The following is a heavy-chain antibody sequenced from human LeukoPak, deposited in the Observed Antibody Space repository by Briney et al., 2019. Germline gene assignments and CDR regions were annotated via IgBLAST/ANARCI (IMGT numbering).Heavy chain of an antibody. Sequence: GESLKISCKGSGYSFTSYWIGWVRQMPGKGLEWMGIIYPGDSDTRYGPSFQGQVTISADKSISTAYLQWSSLKASDTAMYYCARRARGYYGSGNHYYMDVWGKGTTVTVSS. CDR2: IYPGDSDT. CDR1: GYSFTSYW. D-gene: IGHD3-10*01. V-gene: IGHV5-51*01. J-gene: IGHJ6*03. CDR3: ARRARGYYGSGNHYYMDV.